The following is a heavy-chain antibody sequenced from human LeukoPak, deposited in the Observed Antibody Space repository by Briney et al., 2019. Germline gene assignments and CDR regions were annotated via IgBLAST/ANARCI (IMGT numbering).Heavy chain of an antibody. J-gene: IGHJ3*02. CDR1: GFTFSSYA. D-gene: IGHD3-22*01. Sequence: XGSLRLSCAASGFTFSSYAMHWVRQAPGKGLEWVAVISYDGSNKYYADSVKGRFTISRDNSKNTLYLQMNSLRAEDTAVYYCAKISGYYGDDAFDIWGQGTMVTVSA. CDR2: ISYDGSNK. CDR3: AKISGYYGDDAFDI. V-gene: IGHV3-30*04.